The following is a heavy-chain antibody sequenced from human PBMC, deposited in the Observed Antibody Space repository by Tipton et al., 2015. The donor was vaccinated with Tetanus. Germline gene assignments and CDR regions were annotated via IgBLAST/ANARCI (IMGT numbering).Heavy chain of an antibody. D-gene: IGHD2-15*01. J-gene: IGHJ2*01. Sequence: TLSLTCNVSGGPMNSDYWSWLRQPPGKGLEWIGYIYYNGSTKYNPSLKSRVTVSLDTSKKHFSLRLSSVTAADTAVYYCARGGLCVGPACAGISPLLDVWGRGALVTVSS. CDR3: ARGGLCVGPACAGISPLLDV. CDR2: IYYNGST. CDR1: GGPMNSDY. V-gene: IGHV4-59*01.